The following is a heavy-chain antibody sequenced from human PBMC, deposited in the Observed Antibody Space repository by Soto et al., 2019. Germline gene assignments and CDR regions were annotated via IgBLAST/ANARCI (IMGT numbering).Heavy chain of an antibody. CDR2: IYYSGST. Sequence: SETLSLTCAVYGGSFSGYYWSWIRQPPGKGLEWIGSIYYSGSTYYNPSLKSRVTISVDTSKIQFSLKLGSVTAADTAVYYCARAPRGNYGYPSYFDYWGQGTLVTVSS. D-gene: IGHD3-10*01. J-gene: IGHJ4*02. CDR1: GGSFSGYY. V-gene: IGHV4-34*01. CDR3: ARAPRGNYGYPSYFDY.